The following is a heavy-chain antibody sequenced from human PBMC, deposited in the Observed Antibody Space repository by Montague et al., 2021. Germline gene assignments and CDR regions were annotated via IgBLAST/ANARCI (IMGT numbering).Heavy chain of an antibody. V-gene: IGHV3-74*01. CDR3: ARNLASAAPGAFDI. CDR2: ITLDGSST. J-gene: IGHJ3*02. Sequence: SLRLSCAAPGFSFSSYRMHWVRQAPGKGLLWVSRITLDGSSTTFADSVKGRFTTSRDNAKATLYLQMNSLRVEDTAVYYCARNLASAAPGAFDIWGQGTMVTVSS. CDR1: GFSFSSYR. D-gene: IGHD6-13*01.